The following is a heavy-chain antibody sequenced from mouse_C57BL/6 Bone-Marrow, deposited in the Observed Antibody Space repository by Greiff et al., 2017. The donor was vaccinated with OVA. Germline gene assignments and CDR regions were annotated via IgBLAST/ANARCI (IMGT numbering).Heavy chain of an antibody. Sequence: EVQGVESGEGLVKPGGSLKLSCAASGFTFSSYAMSWVRQTPEKRLEWVAYISSGGDYIYYADTVKGRFTISRDNARNTLYLQMSSLKSEATAMYYCTRALWFKALAYWGQGTLVTVSA. CDR1: GFTFSSYA. J-gene: IGHJ3*01. CDR2: ISSGGDYI. D-gene: IGHD1-1*02. V-gene: IGHV5-9-1*02. CDR3: TRALWFKALAY.